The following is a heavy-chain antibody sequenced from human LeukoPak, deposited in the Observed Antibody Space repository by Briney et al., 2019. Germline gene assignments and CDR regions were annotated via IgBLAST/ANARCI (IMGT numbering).Heavy chain of an antibody. D-gene: IGHD2-2*01. CDR3: ARNTYQLDP. J-gene: IGHJ5*02. CDR2: INYNGGT. Sequence: SETLSLTCTVSGGSISSYYWSWTRQPPGKGLEWIGHINYNGGTNYNPSIKSRVTISVDMSKNQVSLKLSSVTAADTAVYYCARNTYQLDPWGQGTLVSVSS. CDR1: GGSISSYY. V-gene: IGHV4-59*01.